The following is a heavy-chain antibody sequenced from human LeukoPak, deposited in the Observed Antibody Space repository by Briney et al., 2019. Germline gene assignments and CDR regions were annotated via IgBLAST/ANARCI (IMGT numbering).Heavy chain of an antibody. J-gene: IGHJ4*02. CDR1: GGSFSGYY. V-gene: IGHV4-59*01. CDR3: ATYSGYDSWALDY. CDR2: IYYSGST. D-gene: IGHD5-12*01. Sequence: PSETLSLTCAVYGGSFSGYYWSWIRQPPGKGLEWIGYIYYSGSTNYNPSLKSRVTISVDTSKNQFSLKLSSVTAADTAVYYCATYSGYDSWALDYWGQGTLVTVSS.